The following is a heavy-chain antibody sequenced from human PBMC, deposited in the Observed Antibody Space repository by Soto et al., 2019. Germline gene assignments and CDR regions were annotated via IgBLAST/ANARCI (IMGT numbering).Heavy chain of an antibody. Sequence: PSETLSLTCTVSGGSISSSSYYWGWIRQPPGKGLEWIGSISYSVSTYYNPSLKSRVTISVDTSKNQFSLKLSSVTAADTAVYYCARHVSTVTLYYYYYYGMDVWGQGTTVTVSS. CDR1: GGSISSSSYY. J-gene: IGHJ6*02. D-gene: IGHD4-17*01. CDR2: ISYSVST. V-gene: IGHV4-39*01. CDR3: ARHVSTVTLYYYYYYGMDV.